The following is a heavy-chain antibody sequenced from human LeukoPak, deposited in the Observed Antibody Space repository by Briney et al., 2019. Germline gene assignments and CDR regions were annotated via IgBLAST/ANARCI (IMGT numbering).Heavy chain of an antibody. D-gene: IGHD3-22*01. V-gene: IGHV4-59*01. CDR2: IYYSGST. Sequence: SETLSLTCTVSGDSISSYYWSWIRQPPGKGLEWIGYIYYSGSTNYNPSLKSRVTISVDTSKNQFSLKLSSVTAADTAVYYCARDMEAYDSSGYYYYYGMDVWGQGTTVTVSS. CDR1: GDSISSYY. J-gene: IGHJ6*02. CDR3: ARDMEAYDSSGYYYYYGMDV.